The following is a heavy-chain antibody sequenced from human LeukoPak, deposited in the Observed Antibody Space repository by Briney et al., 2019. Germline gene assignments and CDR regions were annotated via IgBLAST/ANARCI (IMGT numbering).Heavy chain of an antibody. Sequence: ASVKVSCKASGYTFTSYGISWVRQAPGQGLEWLGWINAHSADTYFAENFQDRVTLTRDMSTRTASMILSRLRQDDTAVYYCARGGVTQDLFPTDWFDPWGQGTLVSVSS. J-gene: IGHJ5*02. CDR2: INAHSADT. V-gene: IGHV1-18*01. CDR1: GYTFTSYG. D-gene: IGHD2-21*02. CDR3: ARGGVTQDLFPTDWFDP.